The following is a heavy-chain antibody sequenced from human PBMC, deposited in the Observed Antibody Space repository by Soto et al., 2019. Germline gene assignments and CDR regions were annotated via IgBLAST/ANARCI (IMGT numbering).Heavy chain of an antibody. CDR3: ARRDSHGFFRYFDN. CDR1: GGTFSSYP. D-gene: IGHD3-10*01. V-gene: IGHV1-69*06. CDR2: TNGNLGTG. Sequence: QVQLVQSGAEVKRPGSSVKVSCKASGGTFSSYPISWVRQAPGQGLEWMGGTNGNLGTGNYAQKFRGRVTITTDTSTTTAYMELSTLTSEDTAVYYCARRDSHGFFRYFDNWGQGTLVTVSS. J-gene: IGHJ4*02.